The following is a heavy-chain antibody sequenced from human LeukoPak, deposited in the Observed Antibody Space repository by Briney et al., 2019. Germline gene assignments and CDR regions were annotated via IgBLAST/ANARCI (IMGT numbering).Heavy chain of an antibody. V-gene: IGHV3-48*02. CDR1: GFTFSSYS. J-gene: IGHJ4*02. D-gene: IGHD1-26*01. Sequence: GGSLRLSCAASGFTFSSYSMNWVRQAPGKGLEWVSHITASGTAMLYADSVKGRITISRDNAKNSLYLQMNSLRDEDTAVYYCASSGSYRFDYWGQGTLVTVSS. CDR2: ITASGTAM. CDR3: ASSGSYRFDY.